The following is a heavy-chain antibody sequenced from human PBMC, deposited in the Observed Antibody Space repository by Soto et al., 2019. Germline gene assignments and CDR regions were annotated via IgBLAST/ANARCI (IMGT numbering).Heavy chain of an antibody. CDR3: ARWGGIVLVPAAIRYYYGMDV. CDR1: GYTFTSYA. J-gene: IGHJ6*02. D-gene: IGHD2-2*01. CDR2: INPGNGNT. V-gene: IGHV1-3*01. Sequence: ASVKVSCKASGYTFTSYAMHWVRQAPGQRLEWMGWINPGNGNTRYSQNFQGRVTITRDTSASTAYMELSSLRSEDTAVYYCARWGGIVLVPAAIRYYYGMDVWGQ.